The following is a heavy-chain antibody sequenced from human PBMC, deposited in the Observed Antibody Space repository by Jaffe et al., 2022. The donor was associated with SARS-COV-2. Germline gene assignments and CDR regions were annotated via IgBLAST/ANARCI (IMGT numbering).Heavy chain of an antibody. CDR1: GFTFSSYA. CDR2: ISSNGGST. V-gene: IGHV3-64*01. D-gene: IGHD1-26*01. CDR3: ARASVGIVGASAAFDI. Sequence: EVQLVESGGGLVQPGGSLRLSCAASGFTFSSYAMHWVRQAPGKGLEYVSAISSNGGSTYYANSVKGRFTISRDNSKNTLYLQMGSLRAEDMAVYYCARASVGIVGASAAFDIWGQGTMVTVSS. J-gene: IGHJ3*02.